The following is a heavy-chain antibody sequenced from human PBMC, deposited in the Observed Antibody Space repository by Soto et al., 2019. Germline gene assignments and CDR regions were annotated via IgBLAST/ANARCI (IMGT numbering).Heavy chain of an antibody. CDR2: VYNSGST. CDR3: ARRAVVAVTGSLDNWLDP. D-gene: IGHD2-21*01. V-gene: IGHV4-59*01. Sequence: PSETLSLTCTVSGGSITSYNWNWLRQPPGKALERIGYVYNSGSTNYNPSLKSRVTISVDTSKNQFSLKVNSVTAADTAVYYCARRAVVAVTGSLDNWLDPWGQGILVTVSS. J-gene: IGHJ5*02. CDR1: GGSITSYN.